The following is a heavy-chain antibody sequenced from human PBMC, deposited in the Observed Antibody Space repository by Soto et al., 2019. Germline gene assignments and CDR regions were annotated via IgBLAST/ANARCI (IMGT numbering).Heavy chain of an antibody. Sequence: QVQLVQSGAEVKKPGASVKVSCKASGYSFSSYGIAWVRQAPGQGLELMGWISGYNDNTKYVDKLQGRVTMTTDTSTSTVYRELRRLRKDDTAVYYCASPFTFRYHFDHWGQGTLVTVSS. CDR3: ASPFTFRYHFDH. D-gene: IGHD1-1*01. J-gene: IGHJ4*02. CDR2: ISGYNDNT. V-gene: IGHV1-18*04. CDR1: GYSFSSYG.